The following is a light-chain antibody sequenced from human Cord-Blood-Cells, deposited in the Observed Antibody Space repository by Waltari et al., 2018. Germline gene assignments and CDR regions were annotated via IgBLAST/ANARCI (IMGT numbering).Light chain of an antibody. J-gene: IGLJ3*02. CDR2: GVS. CDR3: SSYTSSSTLV. CDR1: SSYVGGYNY. Sequence: QSALTQPASVSGSPGQSITISCTGTSSYVGGYNYVSWYQQHPGKAPKLMIYGVSNRPSGVSNRFSGAKAGNTASLTISGLQAEDEADYYCSSYTSSSTLVFGGGTKLTVL. V-gene: IGLV2-14*01.